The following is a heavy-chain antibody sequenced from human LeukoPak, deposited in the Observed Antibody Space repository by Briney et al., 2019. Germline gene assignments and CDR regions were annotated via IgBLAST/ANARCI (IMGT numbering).Heavy chain of an antibody. CDR1: GGSFSGYY. CDR3: ARGRKWSGYPFDY. J-gene: IGHJ4*02. D-gene: IGHD3-3*01. Sequence: SETLSLTCAVYGGSFSGYYWSWIRQPPGKGLEWIGEINHSGSTNYNPSLKSRVTISVDTSKNQFSLKLSSVTAADTAVYYCARGRKWSGYPFDYWGQGTLVTVSS. CDR2: INHSGST. V-gene: IGHV4-34*01.